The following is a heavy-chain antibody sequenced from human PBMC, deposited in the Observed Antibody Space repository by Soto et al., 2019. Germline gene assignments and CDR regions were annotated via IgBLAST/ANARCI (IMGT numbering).Heavy chain of an antibody. CDR2: ISGSGGST. J-gene: IGHJ6*02. D-gene: IGHD1-1*01. CDR1: GFTFSSYA. V-gene: IGHV3-23*01. Sequence: PGGSLRLSCAASGFTFSSYAMSWVRQAPGKGLEWVSAISGSGGSTYYADSVKGRFTISRDNSKNTLYLQMNSLRAEDTAVYYCAYESNWDEYYYYYGVDVWGQGTTVTVSS. CDR3: AYESNWDEYYYYYGVDV.